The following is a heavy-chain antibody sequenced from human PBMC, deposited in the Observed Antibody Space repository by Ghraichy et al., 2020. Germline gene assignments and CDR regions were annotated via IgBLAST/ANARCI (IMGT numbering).Heavy chain of an antibody. CDR3: ARDEYSILDYGMDV. Sequence: SVKVSCKASGGTFSSYAISWVRQAPGQGLEWMGGIIPIFGTANYAQKFQSRVTITADESTSTAYMELSSLRSEDTAVYYCARDEYSILDYGMDVWGQGTTVTVSS. CDR2: IIPIFGTA. D-gene: IGHD4-11*01. V-gene: IGHV1-69*13. J-gene: IGHJ6*02. CDR1: GGTFSSYA.